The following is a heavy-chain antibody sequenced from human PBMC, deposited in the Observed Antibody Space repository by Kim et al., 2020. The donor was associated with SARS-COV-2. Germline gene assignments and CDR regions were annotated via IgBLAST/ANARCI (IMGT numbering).Heavy chain of an antibody. Sequence: SETLSLTCTVSGGSISSYYWNWIRQPAEKGLEWIGRINTSGSTSYNPSLKSRVTMSVDTSKNQFSLKLTSVTAADTAVYYCARASSGSYYYFHYWGRGTLVTVSS. D-gene: IGHD1-26*01. CDR2: INTSGST. CDR1: GGSISSYY. J-gene: IGHJ1*01. V-gene: IGHV4-4*07. CDR3: ARASSGSYYYFHY.